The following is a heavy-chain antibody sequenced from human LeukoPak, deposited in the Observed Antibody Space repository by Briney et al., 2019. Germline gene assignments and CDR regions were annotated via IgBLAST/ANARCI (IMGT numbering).Heavy chain of an antibody. Sequence: GGSLRLPCAASGFTFSSYEMNWVRQAPGKGLEWISYISSSGSTISYADSVKGRFTISRDNAKNSLYLQMNSLRAEDTAVYYCARDRRSGIDYWGQGTLVTVSS. CDR1: GFTFSSYE. J-gene: IGHJ4*02. CDR3: ARDRRSGIDY. D-gene: IGHD3-10*01. CDR2: ISSSGSTI. V-gene: IGHV3-48*03.